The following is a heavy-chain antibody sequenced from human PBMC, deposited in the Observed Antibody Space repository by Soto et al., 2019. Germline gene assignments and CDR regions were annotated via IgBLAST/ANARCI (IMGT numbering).Heavy chain of an antibody. CDR1: GFTFSSYA. CDR2: ISGSGGNT. V-gene: IGHV3-23*01. CDR3: AILAVPWDYFDY. Sequence: EVQLLESGGGLVQPGGSLRLSCAASGFTFSSYAMSWVRQAPGKGLEWVSAISGSGGNTYYADSVKGRFTISRDNSKNTLYLQMNSLIAEDTAVYYCAILAVPWDYFDYWGQGPLVTVSS. D-gene: IGHD6-19*01. J-gene: IGHJ4*02.